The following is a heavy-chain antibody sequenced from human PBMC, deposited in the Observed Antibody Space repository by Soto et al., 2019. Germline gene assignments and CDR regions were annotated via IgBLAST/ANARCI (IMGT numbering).Heavy chain of an antibody. Sequence: GGSLRLSCAASGYTFSTYAINWVRRAPGKGLEWVSGISGSGGSTYYADSVMGRLTISRDNSKNTLYLQMTSLRAEDTAVYYCAKYPYNTGTYLHVFDIRGQGTSVPVSS. J-gene: IGHJ3*02. CDR3: AKYPYNTGTYLHVFDI. D-gene: IGHD3-16*01. V-gene: IGHV3-23*01. CDR2: ISGSGGST. CDR1: GYTFSTYA.